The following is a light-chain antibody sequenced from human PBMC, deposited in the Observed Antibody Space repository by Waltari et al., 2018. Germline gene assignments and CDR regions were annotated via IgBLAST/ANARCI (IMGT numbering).Light chain of an antibody. J-gene: IGKJ1*01. CDR2: RVS. Sequence: DVVMTQSPLSLPVTLGQPASISCRSSQSLVYSNGNTYLIWFHQRPGQSPRRLIYRVSNLDSGVPYRFSGGGSGTDFSLKISGVEAEDAGVYYCMQATHWPLTFGQGTKVEIQ. CDR3: MQATHWPLT. CDR1: QSLVYSNGNTY. V-gene: IGKV2-30*01.